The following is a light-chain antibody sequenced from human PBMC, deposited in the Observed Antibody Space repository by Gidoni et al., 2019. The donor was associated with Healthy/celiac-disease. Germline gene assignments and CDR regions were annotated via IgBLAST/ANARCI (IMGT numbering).Light chain of an antibody. CDR3: SSYTSSSTLV. Sequence: QSALTQPASVSGSPGQSITISCTGTSSDVGGCTYVSWYQQQPGKAPKLMIYEVSNRPSGVSNRFSGSKSGNTASLTISGRQAEDEADYYFSSYTSSSTLVFGGGTKLTVL. CDR2: EVS. CDR1: SSDVGGCTY. J-gene: IGLJ2*01. V-gene: IGLV2-14*01.